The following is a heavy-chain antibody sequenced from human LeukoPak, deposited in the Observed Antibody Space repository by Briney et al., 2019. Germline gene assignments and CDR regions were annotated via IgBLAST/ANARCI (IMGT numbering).Heavy chain of an antibody. CDR1: GGSFGSSH. CDR2: FQSGERP. Sequence: SETLSLTCSVSGGSFGSSHWSWIRQAPGKGLECIGNFQSGERPNYNPSLKSRVAKSADTSKKQFFLRLTSVTAADTAVYYCAGLANYYDRSGPADWYFDLWGRGTLVSVSS. D-gene: IGHD3-22*01. J-gene: IGHJ2*01. CDR3: AGLANYYDRSGPADWYFDL. V-gene: IGHV4-4*09.